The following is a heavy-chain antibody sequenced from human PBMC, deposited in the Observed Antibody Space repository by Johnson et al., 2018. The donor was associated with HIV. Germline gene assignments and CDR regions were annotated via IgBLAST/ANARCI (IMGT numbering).Heavy chain of an antibody. V-gene: IGHV3-30*04. Sequence: QEQLVESGGGVVQPGRSLRLSCAASGFTFSSYAMHWVRQAPGKGLEWVAVISYDGSNKYYADSVKGRFTISRDNSKNTLYLQMNSLRAEDTAVYYCAREEGSGEPPNAFDIWGQGTMVTVSS. CDR2: ISYDGSNK. CDR3: AREEGSGEPPNAFDI. J-gene: IGHJ3*02. CDR1: GFTFSSYA. D-gene: IGHD3-16*01.